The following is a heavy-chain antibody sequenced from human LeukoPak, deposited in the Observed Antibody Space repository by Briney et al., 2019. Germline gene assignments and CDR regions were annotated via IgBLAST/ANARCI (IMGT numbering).Heavy chain of an antibody. CDR2: IIPIFGTA. V-gene: IGHV1-69*13. Sequence: SVKVSCKASGGTFSSYAISWVRQAPGQGLEWMGGIIPIFGTANYAQKFQGRVTITADESTSTAYMELSSLRSEDTAVYYCARAPRADSPPDYWGQGTLVTVSS. CDR3: ARAPRADSPPDY. D-gene: IGHD2-21*01. J-gene: IGHJ4*02. CDR1: GGTFSSYA.